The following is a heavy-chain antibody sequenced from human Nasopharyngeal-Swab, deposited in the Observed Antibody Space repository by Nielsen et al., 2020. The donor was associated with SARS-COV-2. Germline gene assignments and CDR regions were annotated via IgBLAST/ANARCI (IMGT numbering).Heavy chain of an antibody. V-gene: IGHV4-39*01. CDR1: GGSISSSSYY. CDR2: IYYSGST. D-gene: IGHD3-9*01. J-gene: IGHJ5*02. CDR3: ARTYYDILTGCLKFDP. Sequence: SETLSLTCTVSGGSISSSSYYWGWIRQPPGKGLEWIGSIYYSGSTYYNPSLKSRVTISVDTSKNQFSLKLSSVTAADTAVYYCARTYYDILTGCLKFDPWGQGTLVTVSS.